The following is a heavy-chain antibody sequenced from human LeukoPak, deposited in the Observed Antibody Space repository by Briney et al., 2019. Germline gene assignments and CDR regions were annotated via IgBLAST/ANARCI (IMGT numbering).Heavy chain of an antibody. Sequence: ASETLSLTCTVSGGSISSYYWSWIRQPPGKGLEWIGYIYSSGSTNYNPSLKNRVTISVDTSKNQFSLKLTSVTAADTAVYYCARSLYSSNNWLYYFDYWGQGTLVTVSS. D-gene: IGHD1-1*01. CDR1: GGSISSYY. V-gene: IGHV4-59*01. CDR2: IYSSGST. CDR3: ARSLYSSNNWLYYFDY. J-gene: IGHJ4*02.